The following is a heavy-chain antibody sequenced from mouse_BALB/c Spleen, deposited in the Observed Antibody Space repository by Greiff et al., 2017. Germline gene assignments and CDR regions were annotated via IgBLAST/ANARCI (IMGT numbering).Heavy chain of an antibody. V-gene: IGHV3-6*02. CDR2: ISYDGSN. CDR3: ARGDRTGTWGFAY. CDR1: GYSITSGYY. Sequence: EVQRVESGPGLVKPSQSLSLTCSVTGYSITSGYYWNWIRQFPGNKLEWMGYISYDGSNNYNPSLKNRISITRDTSKNQFFLKLNSVTTEDTATYYCARGDRTGTWGFAYWGQGTLVTVSA. J-gene: IGHJ3*01. D-gene: IGHD4-1*01.